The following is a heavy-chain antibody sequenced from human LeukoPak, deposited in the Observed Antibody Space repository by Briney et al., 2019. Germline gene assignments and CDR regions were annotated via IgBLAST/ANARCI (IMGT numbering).Heavy chain of an antibody. J-gene: IGHJ4*02. V-gene: IGHV3-21*04. Sequence: GGSLRLSCAASGFTFSSYIMNWVRQAPGKGLEWVSSISSSSSYIYYADSVKGRFTISRDNAKNSLYLQMNSLRAEDTAVYYCARDYPAYYDFWSGYNDYWGQGTLVTVSS. CDR1: GFTFSSYI. D-gene: IGHD3-3*01. CDR3: ARDYPAYYDFWSGYNDY. CDR2: ISSSSSYI.